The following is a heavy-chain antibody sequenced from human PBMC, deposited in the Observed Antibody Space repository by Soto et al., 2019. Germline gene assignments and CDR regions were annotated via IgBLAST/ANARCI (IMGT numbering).Heavy chain of an antibody. CDR3: AKDSITYSTGYYYYGMDV. CDR1: VFTFSSYG. J-gene: IGHJ6*02. CDR2: ISYDGSNK. D-gene: IGHD6-25*01. V-gene: IGHV3-30*18. Sequence: PWWSLRLSCSASVFTFSSYGMHWVRQAPGKGLEWVAVISYDGSNKYYADSVKGRFTIPRDNSKNTLYLQMNSLRAEDTAVYYCAKDSITYSTGYYYYGMDVWGQGTTVTVSS.